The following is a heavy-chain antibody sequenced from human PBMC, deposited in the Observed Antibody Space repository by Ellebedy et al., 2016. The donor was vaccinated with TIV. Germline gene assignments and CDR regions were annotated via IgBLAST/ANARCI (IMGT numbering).Heavy chain of an antibody. J-gene: IGHJ4*02. CDR1: GYTFSSYY. V-gene: IGHV1-46*04. CDR2: INPSGGTT. D-gene: IGHD4-23*01. CDR3: AREDYGGNSG. Sequence: AASVKVSCKASGYTFSSYYMHWVRQAPGQGLEWMGIINPSGGTTTYAQNLQGRVTMTRDTSTTTVYMELSSLRSEDTAVYYCAREDYGGNSGWGQGTLVTVSS.